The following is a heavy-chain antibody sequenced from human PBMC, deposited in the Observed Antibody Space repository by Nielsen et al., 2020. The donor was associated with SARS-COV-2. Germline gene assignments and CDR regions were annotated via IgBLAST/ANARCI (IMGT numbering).Heavy chain of an antibody. J-gene: IGHJ4*02. V-gene: IGHV3-48*01. CDR2: ISSGSSTM. Sequence: GGSLRLSCAASGFAFSSYSMNWVRQAPGKGLEWLSYISSGSSTMYYADSVKGRFTISRDNAKNSLYLRMNSLRAEDTAIYYCARGSSGSGEIDYWGQGTLVTVSS. CDR3: ARGSSGSGEIDY. D-gene: IGHD3-10*01. CDR1: GFAFSSYS.